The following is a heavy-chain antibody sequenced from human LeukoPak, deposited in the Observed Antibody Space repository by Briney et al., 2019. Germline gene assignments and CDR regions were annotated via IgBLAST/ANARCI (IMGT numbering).Heavy chain of an antibody. V-gene: IGHV3-20*04. J-gene: IGHJ6*03. CDR1: GFTSDDYG. Sequence: GGSLRLSCAASGFTSDDYGMSWVRQAPGKGLEWVSGISWNGGSTGYADSVKGRFTISRDNAKNSLYLQMNSLRAEDTALYYCAREYYYFRGSYMDVWGKGTTVTVSS. CDR2: ISWNGGST. D-gene: IGHD3-10*01. CDR3: AREYYYFRGSYMDV.